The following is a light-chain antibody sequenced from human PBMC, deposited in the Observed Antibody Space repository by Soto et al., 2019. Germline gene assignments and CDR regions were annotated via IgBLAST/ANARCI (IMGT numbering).Light chain of an antibody. CDR3: LQDYSYPLT. V-gene: IGKV1-6*01. Sequence: AIPMTQSPSSLSASVGDRVTLTCRASQGIRNDLGWYHQKPGQAPKVLIYGASTLQSGVPSRFSGSGFGTDFTLTISSRQPYDFATYYCLQDYSYPLTVGGGTKVEI. CDR1: QGIRND. CDR2: GAS. J-gene: IGKJ4*01.